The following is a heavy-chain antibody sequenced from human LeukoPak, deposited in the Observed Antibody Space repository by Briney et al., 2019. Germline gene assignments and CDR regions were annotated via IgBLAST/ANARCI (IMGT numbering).Heavy chain of an antibody. J-gene: IGHJ6*02. V-gene: IGHV1-69*05. CDR3: ARDRQLLWFGELASRAASVMDV. CDR1: GGTFSSYA. CDR2: IIPIFGTA. D-gene: IGHD3-10*01. Sequence: EASVKVSCKASGGTFSSYAISWVRQAPGQGLEWMGGIIPIFGTANYAQKFQGRVTMTTDTSTSTAYMELRSLRSDDTAVYYCARDRQLLWFGELASRAASVMDVWGQGTTVTVSS.